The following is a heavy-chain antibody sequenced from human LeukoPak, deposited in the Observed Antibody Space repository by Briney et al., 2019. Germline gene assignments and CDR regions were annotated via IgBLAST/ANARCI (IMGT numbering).Heavy chain of an antibody. CDR3: ARDRDSSGYYYGRNWFDL. Sequence: SVKVSCKASGGTFSSYAISWVRQAPGQGLEWMGGIIPFFGTANYAQKFQGRVTITADEATRTAYMELSRLRSEDTAVYYCARDRDSSGYYYGRNWFDLWGQGTLVSVSS. CDR1: GGTFSSYA. CDR2: IIPFFGTA. J-gene: IGHJ5*02. D-gene: IGHD3-22*01. V-gene: IGHV1-69*13.